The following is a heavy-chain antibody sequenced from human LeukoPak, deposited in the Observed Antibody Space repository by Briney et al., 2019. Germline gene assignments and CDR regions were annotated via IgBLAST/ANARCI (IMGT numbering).Heavy chain of an antibody. D-gene: IGHD2-15*01. CDR1: GDSISSANYY. V-gene: IGHV4-39*07. CDR3: ARLRWWPSWFDP. Sequence: ASETLSLTCTVSGDSISSANYYWGWVRQPPGKGLEWIGSIYFSGSTYYNPSLKSRVTISVDTSKNQFSLKLSSVTAADTAVYYCARLRWWPSWFDPWGQGTLVTVSS. CDR2: IYFSGST. J-gene: IGHJ5*02.